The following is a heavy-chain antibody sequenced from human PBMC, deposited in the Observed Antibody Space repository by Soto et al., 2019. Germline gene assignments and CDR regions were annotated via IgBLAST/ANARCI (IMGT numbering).Heavy chain of an antibody. V-gene: IGHV3-23*01. Sequence: GGSLRLSCAASGFTFSSYGMSWVRQAPGKGLEWVSAISGSGGSTYYADSVKGRFTISRDNSKNTLYLQMNSLRAEDTAVYYCAKEARGFWSGYYDYYYYYMDVWGKGTTVTVSS. J-gene: IGHJ6*03. CDR3: AKEARGFWSGYYDYYYYYMDV. CDR2: ISGSGGST. D-gene: IGHD3-3*01. CDR1: GFTFSSYG.